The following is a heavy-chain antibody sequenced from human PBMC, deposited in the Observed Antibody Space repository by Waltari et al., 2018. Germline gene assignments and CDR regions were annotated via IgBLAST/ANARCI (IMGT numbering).Heavy chain of an antibody. J-gene: IGHJ6*02. CDR2: ISWNSGSI. CDR3: AKDHYSSGWLGMDV. CDR1: GSTFDAYG. Sequence: EVQLVESGGGLVQPGRSLRLSCAASGSTFDAYGMHWDRQAPGQGLEWVSGISWNSGSIGYEHYVKGRFTISRDNAKNSLYLQLDSLTAEDTALYYCAKDHYSSGWLGMDVWGQGTTVTVSS. V-gene: IGHV3-9*01. D-gene: IGHD6-19*01.